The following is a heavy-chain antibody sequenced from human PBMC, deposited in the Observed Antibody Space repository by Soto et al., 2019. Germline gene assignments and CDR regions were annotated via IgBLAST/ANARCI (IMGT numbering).Heavy chain of an antibody. CDR2: IIPIFGTA. D-gene: IGHD6-19*01. J-gene: IGHJ2*01. V-gene: IGHV1-69*12. CDR1: GGTFSSYA. CDR3: AGDDKQWLVYGLYFDL. Sequence: QVQLVQSGAEVKKPGSSVKVSCKASGGTFSSYAISWVRQAPGQGLEWMGGIIPIFGTANYAQKFQGRVTITADEATSTAYTELSSLRSEDTAVYYCAGDDKQWLVYGLYFDLWGRGTLVTVSS.